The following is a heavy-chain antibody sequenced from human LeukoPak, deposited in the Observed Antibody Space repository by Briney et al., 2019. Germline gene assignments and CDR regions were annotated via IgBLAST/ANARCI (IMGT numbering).Heavy chain of an antibody. Sequence: QSSETLSLTCTVSGGSISSSSYYWGWLRQPPGKGLEWIGSIYYSGSTYYNPSLKSRVTISVDTSKNQFSLKLSSVTAADSAVYYCARDREYSSSSGRNWFDPWGQGTLVTVSS. J-gene: IGHJ5*02. D-gene: IGHD6-6*01. V-gene: IGHV4-39*07. CDR3: ARDREYSSSSGRNWFDP. CDR2: IYYSGST. CDR1: GGSISSSSYY.